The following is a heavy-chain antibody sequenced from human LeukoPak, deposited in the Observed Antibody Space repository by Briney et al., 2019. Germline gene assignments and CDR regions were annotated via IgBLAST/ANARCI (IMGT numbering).Heavy chain of an antibody. J-gene: IGHJ5*02. V-gene: IGHV3-66*01. CDR2: IYSGGST. CDR3: ARDLGRVTNWFDP. D-gene: IGHD4-23*01. CDR1: RFTVSSNY. Sequence: GGSLRLSCAASRFTVSSNYMSWVRQAPGKGLEWVSVIYSGGSTYYADSVKGRFTISRDNSKNTLYLQMNSLRAEDTAVYYCARDLGRVTNWFDPWGQGTLVTVSS.